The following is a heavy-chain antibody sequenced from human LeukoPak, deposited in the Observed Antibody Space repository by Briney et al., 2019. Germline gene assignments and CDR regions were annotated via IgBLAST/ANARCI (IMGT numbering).Heavy chain of an antibody. V-gene: IGHV4-34*01. CDR3: AKSGGYGLIDC. CDR2: MNHSGST. D-gene: IGHD5-12*01. CDR1: GGSFSGYY. J-gene: IGHJ4*02. Sequence: SETLSLTCAVYGGSFSGYYWSWIRQPPGKGLEWIGEMNHSGSTNYNPSLKSRVTISVDTSKNQFSLKLSSVTAADTAVYYCAKSGGYGLIDCWGQGTLVTVSS.